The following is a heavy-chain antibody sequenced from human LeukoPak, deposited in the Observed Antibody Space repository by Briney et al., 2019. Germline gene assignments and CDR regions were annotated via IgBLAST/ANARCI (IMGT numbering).Heavy chain of an antibody. Sequence: PGRSLRLSCAASGFTFSSYAMHWVRQAPGKGLEWVSAISGSGGSTYYADSVKGRFTISRDNSKNTLYLQMNSLRAEDTAVYYCAKAVAGMYYYYYYGMDVWGQGTTVTVSS. CDR1: GFTFSSYA. J-gene: IGHJ6*02. CDR2: ISGSGGST. D-gene: IGHD6-19*01. V-gene: IGHV3-23*01. CDR3: AKAVAGMYYYYYYGMDV.